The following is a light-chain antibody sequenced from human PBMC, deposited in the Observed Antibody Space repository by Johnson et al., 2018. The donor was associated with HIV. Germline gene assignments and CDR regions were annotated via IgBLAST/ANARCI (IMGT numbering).Light chain of an antibody. CDR1: SSNIGNNY. CDR3: GTWDSSLSAL. CDR2: ENN. V-gene: IGLV1-51*02. Sequence: QAVLTQPPSVSAAPGQKVTISCSGSSSNIGNNYVSWYQQLPGTAPKLLIYENNKRPSGIPDRFSGSQSGTSATLGITGLQTGDEADYYCGTWDSSLSALFGTGTKVTVL. J-gene: IGLJ1*01.